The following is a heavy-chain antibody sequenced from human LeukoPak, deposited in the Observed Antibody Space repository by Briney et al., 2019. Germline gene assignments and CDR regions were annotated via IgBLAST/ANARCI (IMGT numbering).Heavy chain of an antibody. CDR2: IKSKTDGGTT. CDR1: GFTFSNAW. D-gene: IGHD3-10*01. Sequence: GGSLRLSCAASGFTFSNAWMSWVRQAPGKGLEWVGRIKSKTDGGTTDYAAPVKGRFTISRDDSKNTLYLQMNSLKTEDTAVYYCAKDQIPTMVRGVITGRYYYYGMDVWGQGTTVTVSS. J-gene: IGHJ6*02. V-gene: IGHV3-15*01. CDR3: AKDQIPTMVRGVITGRYYYYGMDV.